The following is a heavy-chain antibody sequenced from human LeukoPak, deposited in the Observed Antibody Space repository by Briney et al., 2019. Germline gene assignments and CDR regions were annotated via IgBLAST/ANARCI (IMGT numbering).Heavy chain of an antibody. D-gene: IGHD5-12*01. CDR1: GFSISNSA. CDR3: AKGAYDYIEMGYFDY. CDR2: IVASSGST. V-gene: IGHV3-23*01. J-gene: IGHJ4*02. Sequence: GGSLRLSCAASGFSISNSAMSWVRQAPGKGLEWVSLIVASSGSTFYADSAKGRFTISRDSSKNTLCLQMNSLRAEDMAVYYCAKGAYDYIEMGYFDYWGQGTLVTVSS.